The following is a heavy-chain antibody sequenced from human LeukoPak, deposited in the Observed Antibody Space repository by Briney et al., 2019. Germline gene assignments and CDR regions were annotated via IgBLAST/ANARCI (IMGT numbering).Heavy chain of an antibody. J-gene: IGHJ3*02. CDR1: GFTFSSYS. Sequence: GGSLRLSCAASGFTFSSYSMNWVRRAPGKGLEWVSSISSSSSYIYYADSVKGRFTISRDNAKNSLYLQMNSLRAEDTAVYYCARAELLWFGELWERAFDSWGQGTMVTVSS. CDR2: ISSSSSYI. CDR3: ARAELLWFGELWERAFDS. D-gene: IGHD3-10*01. V-gene: IGHV3-21*01.